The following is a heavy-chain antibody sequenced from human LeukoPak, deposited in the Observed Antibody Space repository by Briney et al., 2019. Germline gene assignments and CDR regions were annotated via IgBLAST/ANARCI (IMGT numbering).Heavy chain of an antibody. CDR1: GGSISSGGHY. V-gene: IGHV4-31*03. J-gene: IGHJ5*02. CDR3: AREAFGIVVVPAAIRLRLGWFDP. D-gene: IGHD2-2*02. Sequence: SQTLSLTCTVSGGSISSGGHYWSWIRQHPGKCLEWIGYIYYSGSTYYNPSLKSRVTISVDTSKNQFSLKLSSVTAADTAVYYCAREAFGIVVVPAAIRLRLGWFDPWGQGTLVTVSS. CDR2: IYYSGST.